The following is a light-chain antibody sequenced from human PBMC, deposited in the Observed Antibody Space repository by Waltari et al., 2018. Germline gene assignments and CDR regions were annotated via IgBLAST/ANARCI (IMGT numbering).Light chain of an antibody. V-gene: IGLV3-10*01. CDR1: ALPKKN. CDR2: EDT. CDR3: QVWDFGSDHYV. Sequence: SYELTQPPSVSVSPGQAARITCSGDALPKKNAYWYQQKSGQAPVLVIYEDTKRPSGIPERFSGSSSGTMATLTISGAQVEDEADYYCQVWDFGSDHYVFGPGTMVTVL. J-gene: IGLJ1*01.